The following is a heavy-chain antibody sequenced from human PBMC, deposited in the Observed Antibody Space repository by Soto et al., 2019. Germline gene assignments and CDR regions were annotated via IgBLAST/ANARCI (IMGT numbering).Heavy chain of an antibody. CDR3: ARVAVAARPRWYNWFDP. J-gene: IGHJ5*02. D-gene: IGHD2-15*01. CDR1: GYTFTDYD. Sequence: ASVKVSCKTAGYTFTDYDINWVRQAAGQGLEWIGWMNPNSGETGYAQKFQGRVTMTRSTSLSTAYLELSGLRSEDTAVYYCARVAVAARPRWYNWFDPWGQGTLVTVSS. V-gene: IGHV1-8*01. CDR2: MNPNSGET.